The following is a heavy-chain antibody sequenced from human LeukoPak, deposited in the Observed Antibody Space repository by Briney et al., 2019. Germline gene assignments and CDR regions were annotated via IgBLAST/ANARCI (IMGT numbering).Heavy chain of an antibody. Sequence: GGSLRLSCAASGVTFSNSGMHWVRQAPGKGLEWVAYIGHDGSNKFYAESVKGRFTISGDNSMDTAYLQMNSLKTEDTAIYYCAKDGDWTFDIWGQGTMVTVSS. CDR3: AKDGDWTFDI. D-gene: IGHD2-21*02. J-gene: IGHJ3*02. CDR1: GVTFSNSG. V-gene: IGHV3-30*02. CDR2: IGHDGSNK.